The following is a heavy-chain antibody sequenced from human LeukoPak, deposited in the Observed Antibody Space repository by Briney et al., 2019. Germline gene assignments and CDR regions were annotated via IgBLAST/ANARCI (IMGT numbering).Heavy chain of an antibody. Sequence: GGSLRLSCTASGFTFSNYAMNWVRQAPGKGLEWVSIISASGGSKYHADSVKGRFTISRDNSKSTLYLQMNSLRAQDTAVYYCVKDFYNNSPRGYFDYWGQGILVTVSS. J-gene: IGHJ4*02. CDR1: GFTFSNYA. D-gene: IGHD1-14*01. V-gene: IGHV3-23*01. CDR3: VKDFYNNSPRGYFDY. CDR2: ISASGGSK.